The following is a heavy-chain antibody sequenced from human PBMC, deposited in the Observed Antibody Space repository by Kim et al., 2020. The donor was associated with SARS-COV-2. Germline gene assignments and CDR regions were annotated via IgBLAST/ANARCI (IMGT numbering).Heavy chain of an antibody. CDR3: ARLRSAAGGTFYFDY. Sequence: PSLMSRVTTSADTSKNQFSLNLSSVTAADTSVYYCARLRSAAGGTFYFDYWGRGTLVAVSS. D-gene: IGHD6-13*01. V-gene: IGHV4-61*07. J-gene: IGHJ4*02.